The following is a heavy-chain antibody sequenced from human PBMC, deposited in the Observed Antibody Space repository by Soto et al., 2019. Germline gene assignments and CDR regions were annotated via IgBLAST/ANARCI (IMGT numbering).Heavy chain of an antibody. Sequence: ASVKVSCKASGYTFTSYYMHWVRQAPGQGLEWMGIINPSGGSTSYAQKFQGRVTMTRDTSTSTAYMELSSLRSEDTAVYYCARAVCSSTSCYSLGHYYYGMDVWGQGTTVTVSS. J-gene: IGHJ6*02. CDR1: GYTFTSYY. V-gene: IGHV1-46*01. CDR2: INPSGGST. CDR3: ARAVCSSTSCYSLGHYYYGMDV. D-gene: IGHD2-2*02.